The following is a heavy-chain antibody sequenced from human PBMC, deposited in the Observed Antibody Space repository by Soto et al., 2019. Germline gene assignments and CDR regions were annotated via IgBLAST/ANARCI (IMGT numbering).Heavy chain of an antibody. D-gene: IGHD6-25*01. J-gene: IGHJ5*02. Sequence: QVQLQESGPGLVKPSQTLSLTCTVSGGSISSGGYYWSWIRQHPGKGLAWIGYIYYSGSTYYNPSLKRRVTISVDTSKNQFSLKLSSVTAADTAVYYCAREAAGILNWFDPWGQGTLVTVSS. CDR3: AREAAGILNWFDP. CDR2: IYYSGST. V-gene: IGHV4-31*03. CDR1: GGSISSGGYY.